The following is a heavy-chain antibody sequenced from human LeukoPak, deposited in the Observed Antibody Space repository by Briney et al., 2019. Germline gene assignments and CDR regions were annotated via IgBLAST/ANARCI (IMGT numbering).Heavy chain of an antibody. D-gene: IGHD5-12*01. Sequence: PGGSLRLSCVASGFTFNSYGIHWVRQAPGKGLEWVALIWYDGSNKYYADSVKGRFTISRDNSKNTLYLQMNSLRPEDTALYYCARDGNSGYDLIYYYGMDVWGQGTTVTVSS. CDR3: ARDGNSGYDLIYYYGMDV. V-gene: IGHV3-30*02. CDR1: GFTFNSYG. CDR2: IWYDGSNK. J-gene: IGHJ6*02.